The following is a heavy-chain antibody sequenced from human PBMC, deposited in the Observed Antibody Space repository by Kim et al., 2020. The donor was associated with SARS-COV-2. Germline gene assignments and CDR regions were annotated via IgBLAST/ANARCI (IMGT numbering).Heavy chain of an antibody. V-gene: IGHV4-59*01. J-gene: IGHJ4*02. D-gene: IGHD3-3*01. CDR1: GGSISSYS. CDR3: SRGSLATIFGVVTQFDY. Sequence: SETLSLTCTVSGGSISSYSWSWIRQPPGKGLEWIGDIYYSGSTNYNPSLKSRVTISLDTSKNQFSLKMSSVTAADTAVYYCSRGSLATIFGVVTQFDYWGPGTLVPVS. CDR2: IYYSGST.